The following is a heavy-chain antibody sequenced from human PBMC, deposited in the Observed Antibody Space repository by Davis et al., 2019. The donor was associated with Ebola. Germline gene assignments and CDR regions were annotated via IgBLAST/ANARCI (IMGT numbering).Heavy chain of an antibody. CDR2: IYYSGST. D-gene: IGHD3-3*01. Sequence: PSETLSLTCTVSGGSISSGDYYWSWIRQPPGKGLEWIGYIYYSGSTYYNPSLKSRVTISVDTSKNQFSLKLSSVTAADTAVYYCARDRIAFGVVTPFDYWGQGTLVTVSS. V-gene: IGHV4-30-4*08. CDR1: GGSISSGDYY. CDR3: ARDRIAFGVVTPFDY. J-gene: IGHJ4*02.